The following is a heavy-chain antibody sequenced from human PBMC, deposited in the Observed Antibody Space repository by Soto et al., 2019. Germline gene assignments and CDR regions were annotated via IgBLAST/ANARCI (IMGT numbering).Heavy chain of an antibody. Sequence: GGSLRLSCAASGFTFSSYDMHWVRQATGKGLEWVSAIGTAGDTYYPGSVKGRFTISRENAKNSLYLQMNSLRAGDTAVYYCARERSIAVAGEDYGMDVWGQGTTLTVSS. D-gene: IGHD6-19*01. CDR3: ARERSIAVAGEDYGMDV. CDR2: IGTAGDT. CDR1: GFTFSSYD. V-gene: IGHV3-13*01. J-gene: IGHJ6*02.